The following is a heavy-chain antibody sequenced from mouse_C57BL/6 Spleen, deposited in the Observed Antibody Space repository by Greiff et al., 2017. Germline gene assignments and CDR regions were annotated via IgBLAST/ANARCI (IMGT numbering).Heavy chain of an antibody. CDR2: IWGDGST. V-gene: IGHV2-3*01. CDR3: AKAEYGYDYDAMDY. Sequence: VHLVESGPGLVAPSQSLSITCTVSGFSLTSYGVSWVRQPPGKGLEWLGVIWGDGSTNYHSALISRLSISKDNSKSQVFVKLNSLQTDDTATYYCAKAEYGYDYDAMDYWGQGTSVTVSS. D-gene: IGHD2-2*01. J-gene: IGHJ4*01. CDR1: GFSLTSYG.